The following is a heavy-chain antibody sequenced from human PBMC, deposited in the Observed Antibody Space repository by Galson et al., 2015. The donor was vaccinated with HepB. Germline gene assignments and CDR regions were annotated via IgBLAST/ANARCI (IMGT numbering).Heavy chain of an antibody. J-gene: IGHJ4*02. D-gene: IGHD2-15*01. CDR3: ARTTGYCSGGSCGLEY. CDR2: VHYLGST. Sequence: LSLTCTVSGGSISSSSHFWGWIRQSPGRGLEWIGTVHYLGSTFYKPSLKSRVSMALDTSKNQFSLQLTYVTAEDSAIYYCARTTGYCSGGSCGLEYWGQGTQVTVSS. V-gene: IGHV4-39*01. CDR1: GGSISSSSHF.